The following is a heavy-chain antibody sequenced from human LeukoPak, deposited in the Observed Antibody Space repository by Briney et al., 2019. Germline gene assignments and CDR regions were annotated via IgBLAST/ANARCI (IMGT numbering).Heavy chain of an antibody. J-gene: IGHJ4*02. Sequence: PSETLSLTCTVPGGSISSYYWSWIRQPPGRGLEWIGYIYYSGSTNYNPSLKSRVTISVDTSKNQFSLKLSSVTAADTAVYYCARGDSGYDWVDYWGQGTLVTVSS. V-gene: IGHV4-59*01. CDR1: GGSISSYY. D-gene: IGHD5-12*01. CDR2: IYYSGST. CDR3: ARGDSGYDWVDY.